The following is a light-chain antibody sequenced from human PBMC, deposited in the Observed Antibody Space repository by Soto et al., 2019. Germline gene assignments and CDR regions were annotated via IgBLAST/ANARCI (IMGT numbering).Light chain of an antibody. CDR2: GAS. CDR1: QSVAASY. Sequence: EIVLTQSPGTLSLSPGERATLSCRASQSVAASYMTWYQQKLGQAPRLLIYGASNRAAGVPDRFSGSGSGTDFNLTISGLEPEDFGVYYCQQYDSSPLIFGPGTRVDVK. CDR3: QQYDSSPLI. V-gene: IGKV3-20*01. J-gene: IGKJ3*01.